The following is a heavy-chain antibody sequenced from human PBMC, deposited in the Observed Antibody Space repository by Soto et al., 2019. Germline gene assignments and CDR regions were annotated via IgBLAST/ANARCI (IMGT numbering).Heavy chain of an antibody. Sequence: PGGSLRLSCAASGFTFSSYAMSWVRQAPGKGLEWVSAISGSGGSTYYADSVKGRFTISRDNSKNTLYLQMNSLRAEDTAVYYCAKRRSSSWYRAGDFDYWGQGTLVTVSS. D-gene: IGHD6-13*01. CDR2: ISGSGGST. V-gene: IGHV3-23*01. J-gene: IGHJ4*02. CDR3: AKRRSSSWYRAGDFDY. CDR1: GFTFSSYA.